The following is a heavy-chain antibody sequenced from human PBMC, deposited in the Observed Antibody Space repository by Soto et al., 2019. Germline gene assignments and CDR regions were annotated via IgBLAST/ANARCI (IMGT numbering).Heavy chain of an antibody. CDR2: ISGSSIYI. Sequence: GGSLRLSCVASGFTFSNYNMNWVRQAPGKGLEWVSHISGSSIYIHYADSVRGRFTISRDNAKNSVYLQMDSLRVEDTAAYYCAREGALKPFSSWGQGALVTVSS. J-gene: IGHJ5*02. CDR1: GFTFSNYN. V-gene: IGHV3-21*01. CDR3: AREGALKPFSS.